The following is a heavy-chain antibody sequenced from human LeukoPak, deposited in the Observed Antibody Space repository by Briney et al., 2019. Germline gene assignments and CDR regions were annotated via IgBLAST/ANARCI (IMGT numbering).Heavy chain of an antibody. D-gene: IGHD3-22*01. Sequence: SETLSLTCAVSGGSISSSSYSWGWIRQPPGKGLEWIGSIHYSGSTYYNPSLKSRVTISVGTSKNQFSLKLSSVTAADTAVYYCARLSYYYDSSGYYISDAFDIWGQGTMVTVSS. V-gene: IGHV4-39*01. J-gene: IGHJ3*02. CDR3: ARLSYYYDSSGYYISDAFDI. CDR2: IHYSGST. CDR1: GGSISSSSYS.